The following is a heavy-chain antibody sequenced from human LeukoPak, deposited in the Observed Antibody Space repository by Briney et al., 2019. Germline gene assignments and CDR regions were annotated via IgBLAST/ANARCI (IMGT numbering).Heavy chain of an antibody. Sequence: PGRSLRLSCAASGFTFSSYAMHWVRQGPGKGLEWVAIISYDGRNNHYADSVKGRFTISRDNSKNTLQLQMNSLRAKDTAVYYCAKLGFDSSGSHTLFDYWGQGTQVTVSS. D-gene: IGHD3-22*01. CDR3: AKLGFDSSGSHTLFDY. J-gene: IGHJ4*02. CDR2: ISYDGRNN. CDR1: GFTFSSYA. V-gene: IGHV3-30*18.